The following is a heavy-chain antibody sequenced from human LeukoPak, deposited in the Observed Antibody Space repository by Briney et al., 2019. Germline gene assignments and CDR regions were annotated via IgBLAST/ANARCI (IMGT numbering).Heavy chain of an antibody. Sequence: SVKVSCKASGGTFSSYAISWVRQAPGQGLEWMGGIIPIFGTANYAQKFQGRVTITADESTSTAYMELSSLRSEDTTVYYCARMYSSSWLFRDDAFDIWGQGTMVTVSS. CDR1: GGTFSSYA. J-gene: IGHJ3*02. V-gene: IGHV1-69*01. CDR2: IIPIFGTA. D-gene: IGHD6-13*01. CDR3: ARMYSSSWLFRDDAFDI.